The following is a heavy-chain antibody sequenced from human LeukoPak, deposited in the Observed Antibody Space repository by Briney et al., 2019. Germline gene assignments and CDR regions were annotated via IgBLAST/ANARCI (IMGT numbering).Heavy chain of an antibody. CDR2: ISWDGGST. V-gene: IGHV3-43D*04. CDR3: AKDGANYYDSSGYYGPFDY. Sequence: PGGSLRLSCAASGFTFDDYAMHWVRQAPGKGLEWVSLISWDGGSTYYADSVKGRFTISRDNSKNSLYLQMNSLRAEDTALYYCAKDGANYYDSSGYYGPFDYWGPGTMVTVSS. CDR1: GFTFDDYA. D-gene: IGHD3-22*01. J-gene: IGHJ4*02.